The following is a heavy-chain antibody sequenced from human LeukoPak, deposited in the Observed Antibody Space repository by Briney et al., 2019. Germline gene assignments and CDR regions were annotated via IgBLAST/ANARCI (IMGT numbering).Heavy chain of an antibody. V-gene: IGHV3-23*01. D-gene: IGHD6-13*01. Sequence: GGSLRLSCAASGFTFSSYGMNWVRQAPGKGLGWISAIVDNGGSTHYADSVQGQFTISRDNSKNTVYLQMNSLRAEDTAIYFCARVTIPGYSSFSYWGQGTLVTVSS. CDR2: IVDNGGST. CDR1: GFTFSSYG. CDR3: ARVTIPGYSSFSY. J-gene: IGHJ4*02.